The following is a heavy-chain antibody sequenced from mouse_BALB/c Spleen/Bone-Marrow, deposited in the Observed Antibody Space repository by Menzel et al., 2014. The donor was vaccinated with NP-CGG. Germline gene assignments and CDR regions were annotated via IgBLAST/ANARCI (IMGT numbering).Heavy chain of an antibody. CDR3: AKGGNYRYDFDY. CDR1: GYTFTSYV. J-gene: IGHJ2*01. V-gene: IGHV1-14*01. CDR2: INPYNDGT. Sequence: EVQLQQSGPELVKPGASVKMSCKASGYTFTSYVMNWVKQQPGQGLEWIGYINPYNDGTKYNEKFKGMTPRTSDRNSNTEYMEKSSLPSEDSAVYYYAKGGNYRYDFDYWGQGTTLTVSS. D-gene: IGHD2-14*01.